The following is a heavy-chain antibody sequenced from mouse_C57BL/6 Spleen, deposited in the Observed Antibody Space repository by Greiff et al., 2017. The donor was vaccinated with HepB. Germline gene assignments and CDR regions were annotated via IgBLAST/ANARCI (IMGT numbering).Heavy chain of an antibody. J-gene: IGHJ4*01. CDR1: GFTFTDYY. D-gene: IGHD2-3*01. Sequence: EVQRVESGGGLVQPGGSLSLSCAASGFTFTDYYMSWVRQPPGKALEWLGFIRNKANGYTTEYSASVKGRFTISRDNSQSILYLQMNALRAEDSATYYCAGYEDDGYYGGAMDYWGQGTSVTVSS. CDR3: AGYEDDGYYGGAMDY. V-gene: IGHV7-3*01. CDR2: IRNKANGYTT.